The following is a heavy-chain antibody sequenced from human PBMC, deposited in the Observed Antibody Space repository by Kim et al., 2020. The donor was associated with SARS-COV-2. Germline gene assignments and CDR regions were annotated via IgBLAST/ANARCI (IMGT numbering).Heavy chain of an antibody. CDR3: ARLKPSWEPDY. D-gene: IGHD1-26*01. CDR2: IYYSGST. Sequence: SETLSLTCTVSGGSISSYYWSWIRQPPGKGLEWIGYIYYSGSTNYNPSLKSRVTISVDTSKNQFSLKLSSVTAADTAVYYCARLKPSWEPDYWGQGTLVTVSS. J-gene: IGHJ4*02. CDR1: GGSISSYY. V-gene: IGHV4-59*08.